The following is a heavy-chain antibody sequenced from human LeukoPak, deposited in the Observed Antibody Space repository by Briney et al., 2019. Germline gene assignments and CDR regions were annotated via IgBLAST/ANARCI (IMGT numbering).Heavy chain of an antibody. Sequence: GGSLRLSCAASGFTFSSYEMNWVRQAPGKGLEWVSYISSSGSTIYYADSVKGRFTISRDNAKNSLYLQMHSLRAEDTAVYYCARDILGWNDVDYFDYWGQGTLVTVSS. CDR1: GFTFSSYE. CDR2: ISSSGSTI. J-gene: IGHJ4*02. D-gene: IGHD1-1*01. CDR3: ARDILGWNDVDYFDY. V-gene: IGHV3-48*03.